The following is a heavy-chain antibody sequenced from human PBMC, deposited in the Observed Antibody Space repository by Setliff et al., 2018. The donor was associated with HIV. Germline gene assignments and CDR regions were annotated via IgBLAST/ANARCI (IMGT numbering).Heavy chain of an antibody. D-gene: IGHD3-10*01. CDR1: GGTFSSYA. Sequence: GASVKVSCKASGGTFSSYAISWVRQAPGQGLEWMGGIIPIFGDTNYVEKLQGRVTITADKSTRTAYMELSSLRSEDTAVYYCARDGWDYYGSGTYPPLYYFDSWGQGTLVTV. CDR3: ARDGWDYYGSGTYPPLYYFDS. J-gene: IGHJ4*01. V-gene: IGHV1-69*06. CDR2: IIPIFGDT.